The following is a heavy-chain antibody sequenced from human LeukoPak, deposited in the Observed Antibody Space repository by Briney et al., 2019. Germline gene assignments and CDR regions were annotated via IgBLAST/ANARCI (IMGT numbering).Heavy chain of an antibody. V-gene: IGHV3-23*01. CDR3: AKDKSGIAARANWFDP. CDR1: GFTFSSYA. Sequence: AGSLRLSCAASGFTFSSYAMSWVRQAPGKGLEWVSAISGSGGSTYYADSVKGRFTISRDNSKNTLYLQMNSLRAEDTAVYYCAKDKSGIAARANWFDPWGQGTLVTVSS. D-gene: IGHD6-6*01. CDR2: ISGSGGST. J-gene: IGHJ5*02.